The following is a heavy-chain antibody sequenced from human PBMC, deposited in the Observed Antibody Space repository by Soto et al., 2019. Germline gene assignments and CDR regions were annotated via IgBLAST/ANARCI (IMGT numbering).Heavy chain of an antibody. CDR1: RGTFSTYA. CDR3: ASGIQLWLRRINNGYSG. CDR2: IIPMFGTA. Sequence: QVQLVQSGAEVKKPESSVKVSCKAPRGTFSTYAISWVRPAPGQGLEWMGGIIPMFGTATYAQRFQDRVTITTDESTNPVYMELSSLRSEDTAVYFCASGIQLWLRRINNGYSGWGQGTLVTVSS. V-gene: IGHV1-69*05. J-gene: IGHJ4*02. D-gene: IGHD5-18*01.